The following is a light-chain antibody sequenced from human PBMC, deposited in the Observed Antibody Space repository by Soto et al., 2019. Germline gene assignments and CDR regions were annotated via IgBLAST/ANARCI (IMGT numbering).Light chain of an antibody. CDR3: QAWVSSTGV. V-gene: IGLV3-1*01. CDR2: QDS. CDR1: KLGDKF. Sequence: SYELTQSPSVSVSPGQTASITCSGDKLGDKFACWYQQKPGQSPVLVIYQDSKRPSGIPERFSGSNSGDTATLTISGAQAMDEADYYCQAWVSSTGVFGGGTKLTVL. J-gene: IGLJ2*01.